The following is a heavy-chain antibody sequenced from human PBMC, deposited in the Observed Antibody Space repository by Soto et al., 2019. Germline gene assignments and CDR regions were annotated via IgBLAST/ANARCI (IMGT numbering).Heavy chain of an antibody. J-gene: IGHJ4*02. Sequence: QLQLQESGPGLVKSSETLSLTCSVSGASVSSSHYWGWIRQPPGKGLEWIGSVSYSGSPYYSPSFKSRITISVDTSHTQFSLRVRSVTATDTAVYFCARHYNTGAFFDYWGQGKLVTVSS. CDR1: GASVSSSHY. V-gene: IGHV4-39*01. CDR2: VSYSGSP. CDR3: ARHYNTGAFFDY. D-gene: IGHD1-20*01.